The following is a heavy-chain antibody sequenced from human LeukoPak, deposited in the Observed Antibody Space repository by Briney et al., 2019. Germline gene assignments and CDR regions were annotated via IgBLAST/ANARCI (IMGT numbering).Heavy chain of an antibody. CDR2: INSDGSST. J-gene: IGHJ4*02. Sequence: GGSLRFSCAASGFTFSSYWMHWVRQAPGKGLVWVSRINSDGSSTSYADSVKGRFTISRDNAKNTLYLQMNSLRAEDTAVYYCARGLLWFGELFDYWGQGTLVTVSS. D-gene: IGHD3-10*01. V-gene: IGHV3-74*01. CDR3: ARGLLWFGELFDY. CDR1: GFTFSSYW.